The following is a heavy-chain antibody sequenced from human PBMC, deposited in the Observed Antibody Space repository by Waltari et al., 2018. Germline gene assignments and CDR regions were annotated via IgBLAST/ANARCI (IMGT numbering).Heavy chain of an antibody. CDR1: GFTFSSYS. Sequence: EVQLVESGGGLVKPGGSLRLSCAASGFTFSSYSMNWVRQAPGKGLEWVSSISSSSSYIYHADSVKGRFTISRDNAKNSLYLQMNSLRAEDTAVYYCARKPIAAPYRSPWFDPWGQGTLVTVSS. J-gene: IGHJ5*02. CDR3: ARKPIAAPYRSPWFDP. V-gene: IGHV3-21*01. D-gene: IGHD6-6*01. CDR2: ISSSSSYI.